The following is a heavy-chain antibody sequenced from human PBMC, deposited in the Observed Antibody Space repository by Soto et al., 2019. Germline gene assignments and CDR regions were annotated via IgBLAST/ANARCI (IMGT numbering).Heavy chain of an antibody. V-gene: IGHV1-18*01. Sequence: QVELVQSGAAVKKPGASVKVSCKASGYIFTSYGISWVRQAPGVGLEWMGWISNYNGITNYAQKVQRRVTLTTDRSTSTAYMELRSLRSDDTAVYYCAESMGGSGTYVSWGQGTLVTVSS. CDR2: ISNYNGIT. D-gene: IGHD3-10*01. CDR1: GYIFTSYG. J-gene: IGHJ4*02. CDR3: AESMGGSGTYVS.